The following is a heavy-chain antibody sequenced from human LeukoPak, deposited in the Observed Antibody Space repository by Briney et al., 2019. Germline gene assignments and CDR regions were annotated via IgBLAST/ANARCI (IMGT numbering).Heavy chain of an antibody. V-gene: IGHV1-18*01. Sequence: ASVKVSCKTSGYTFTSYNIIWVRQAPGQGLEWMGWISAYNGNTKYAQKLQDRVTMTTDTSTSTAYMELRSLRSDDTAVYYCAREGGSDGRVDYWGLGTLVTVSS. D-gene: IGHD1-26*01. CDR1: GYTFTSYN. CDR2: ISAYNGNT. CDR3: AREGGSDGRVDY. J-gene: IGHJ4*02.